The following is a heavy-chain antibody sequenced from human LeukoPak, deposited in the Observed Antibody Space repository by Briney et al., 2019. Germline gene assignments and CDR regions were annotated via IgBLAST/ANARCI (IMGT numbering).Heavy chain of an antibody. CDR1: GGTFSSYA. D-gene: IGHD6-13*01. V-gene: IGHV1-69*05. Sequence: SVKVSCKASGGTFSSYAISWVRQAPGQGLEWMGGIIPIFGTANYAQKFQGRVTITTDESTSTAYMELSSLRSEDTAVYYCASLFAAAGRSGFGPFDHWGQGTLVTVSS. J-gene: IGHJ5*02. CDR3: ASLFAAAGRSGFGPFDH. CDR2: IIPIFGTA.